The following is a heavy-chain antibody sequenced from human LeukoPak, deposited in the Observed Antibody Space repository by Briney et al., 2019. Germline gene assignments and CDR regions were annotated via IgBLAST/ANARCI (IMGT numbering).Heavy chain of an antibody. CDR3: ARGQGYYDSSGYMYRY. Sequence: PSETLSLTCTVSGGSISSYYWSWIRQPPGKGLEWIGEINHSGSTNYNPSLKSRVTISVDTSKNQFSLKLSSVTAADTAVYYCARGQGYYDSSGYMYRYWGQGTLVTVSS. V-gene: IGHV4-34*01. CDR1: GGSISSYY. J-gene: IGHJ4*02. D-gene: IGHD3-22*01. CDR2: INHSGST.